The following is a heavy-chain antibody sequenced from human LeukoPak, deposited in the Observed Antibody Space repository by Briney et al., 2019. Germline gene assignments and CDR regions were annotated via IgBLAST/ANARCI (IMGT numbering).Heavy chain of an antibody. V-gene: IGHV4-30-4*01. Sequence: SQTLSLTCTVSGGAISGGDYDWSWIRQPPGKGLELIGSIYYSGSTYYHPSLKRRVTISVDTSKNQFSLKLLSVPPADTAVYYCARAHTAMTALDYWGQGTLVTVSS. D-gene: IGHD5-18*01. J-gene: IGHJ4*02. CDR2: IYYSGST. CDR1: GGAISGGDYD. CDR3: ARAHTAMTALDY.